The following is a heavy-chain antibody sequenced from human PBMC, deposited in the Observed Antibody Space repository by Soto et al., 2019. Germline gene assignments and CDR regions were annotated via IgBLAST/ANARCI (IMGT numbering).Heavy chain of an antibody. CDR2: IIPIFGTA. V-gene: IGHV1-69*13. CDR3: ARDRGPLGYCSSTSCQGRWFDP. J-gene: IGHJ5*02. Sequence: SVKVSCKASGGTFSSYAISWVRQAPGQGLEWMGGIIPIFGTANYAQKFQGRVTITADESTSTAYMELSSLRSEDTAVYYCARDRGPLGYCSSTSCQGRWFDPWGQGTLVTVSS. D-gene: IGHD2-2*01. CDR1: GGTFSSYA.